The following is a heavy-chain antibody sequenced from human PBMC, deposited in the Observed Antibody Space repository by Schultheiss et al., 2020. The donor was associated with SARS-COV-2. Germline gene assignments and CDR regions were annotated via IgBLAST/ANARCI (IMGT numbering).Heavy chain of an antibody. D-gene: IGHD1-7*01. V-gene: IGHV4-59*12. Sequence: SETLSLTCTVSGGSISSYYWSWIRQPPGKGMEWIGYIYYSGSTNYNPSLKIRVTISVDTSKNQFSLKLSSVTAADTAVYYCARGQGNYGSYDYWGQGTLVTVSS. CDR3: ARGQGNYGSYDY. CDR1: GGSISSYY. J-gene: IGHJ4*02. CDR2: IYYSGST.